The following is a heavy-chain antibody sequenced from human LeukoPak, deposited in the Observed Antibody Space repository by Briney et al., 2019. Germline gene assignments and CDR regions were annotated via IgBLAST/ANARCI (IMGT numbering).Heavy chain of an antibody. CDR3: ARIVYYYDSSGSIYYFDY. D-gene: IGHD3-22*01. Sequence: ASVKVSCKASGYTFTSYGISWVRQAPGQGGEGMGWISAYNGKTNYAQKLQGRVNMTTDTSTSTAYMELRSLRSDDTAVYYCARIVYYYDSSGSIYYFDYWGQGTLVTVSS. J-gene: IGHJ4*02. CDR2: ISAYNGKT. V-gene: IGHV1-18*01. CDR1: GYTFTSYG.